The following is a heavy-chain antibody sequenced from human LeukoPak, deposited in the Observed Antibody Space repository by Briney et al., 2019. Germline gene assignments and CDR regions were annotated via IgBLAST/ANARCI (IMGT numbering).Heavy chain of an antibody. V-gene: IGHV3-11*01. CDR3: ARDLSTSSEDWWDF. J-gene: IGHJ4*02. D-gene: IGHD6-13*01. CDR1: GFTFSDFY. Sequence: PGGSLRLSCAASGFTFSDFYMSWIRQAPGKGLEWISYISSSGSSIYYADSVRGRFTISRDNAKNSLYLQMNTLRAEDTAVYYCARDLSTSSEDWWDFWGQGTLVTGSS. CDR2: ISSSGSSI.